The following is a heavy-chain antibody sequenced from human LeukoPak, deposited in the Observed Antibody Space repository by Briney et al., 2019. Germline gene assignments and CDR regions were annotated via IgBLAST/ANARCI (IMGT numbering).Heavy chain of an antibody. V-gene: IGHV3-48*03. CDR2: ISSSGSTV. J-gene: IGHJ4*02. CDR1: GFTFSSYE. Sequence: GGSLRLSCAASGFTFSSYEMNWVRQAPGQGLEWVAYISSSGSTVYYADSVKGRFTISRDNAKSSLFLQMNSLRAEDTADYYCAREKFYDNSGFDYWGQGTLVTVSS. D-gene: IGHD3-22*01. CDR3: AREKFYDNSGFDY.